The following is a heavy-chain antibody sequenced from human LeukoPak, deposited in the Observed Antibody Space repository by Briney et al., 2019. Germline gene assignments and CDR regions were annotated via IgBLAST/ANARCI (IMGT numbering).Heavy chain of an antibody. CDR1: GFTVSSNY. Sequence: QPGGSLRLSCAASGFTVSSNYMSWVRQAPGKGLEWVSVIYSGGSTYYADSVKGRFTISRDNSKNTLYLQMNSLRAEDTAVYYCARSTVTTGWYFDLWGRGTLVTVSS. V-gene: IGHV3-53*01. CDR3: ARSTVTTGWYFDL. J-gene: IGHJ2*01. D-gene: IGHD4-17*01. CDR2: IYSGGST.